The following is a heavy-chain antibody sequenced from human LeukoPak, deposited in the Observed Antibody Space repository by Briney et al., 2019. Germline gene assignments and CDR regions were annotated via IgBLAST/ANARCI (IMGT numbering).Heavy chain of an antibody. V-gene: IGHV3-21*01. Sequence: PGGSLRLSCAASGFTFSSYSMNWVRQAPGKGLEWVSSISSSSYIYYADSVKGRFTISRDNAKNSLYLQMNSLRAEDTAVYYCARDSGFLEWLLPFDYWGQGTLVTVSS. J-gene: IGHJ4*02. CDR2: ISSSSYI. CDR1: GFTFSSYS. D-gene: IGHD3-3*01. CDR3: ARDSGFLEWLLPFDY.